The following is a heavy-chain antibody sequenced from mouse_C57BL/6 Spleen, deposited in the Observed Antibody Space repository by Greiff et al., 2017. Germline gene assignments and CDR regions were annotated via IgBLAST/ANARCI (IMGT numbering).Heavy chain of an antibody. J-gene: IGHJ2*01. CDR3: ARSKRDYFDY. Sequence: VQLQQPGAELVMPGASVKLSCKASGYTFTSYWMHWVKQRPGQGLEWIGEIDPSDSYTNYNQKFKGKSTLTVDKSSSTAYIQLRSLTSEDTAVYDCARSKRDYFDYWGQGTTLTVSS. CDR2: IDPSDSYT. V-gene: IGHV1-69*01. CDR1: GYTFTSYW.